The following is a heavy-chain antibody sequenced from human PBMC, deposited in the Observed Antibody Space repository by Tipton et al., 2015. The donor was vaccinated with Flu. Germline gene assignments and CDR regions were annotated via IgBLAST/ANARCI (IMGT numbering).Heavy chain of an antibody. Sequence: TLSLTCTVSGDSISSNDYCWGWIRQPPGKGLEWIGSIDHSGSTYYNPSLKSRVTISVDTSKNQFSLRLNSVTAADTAVYYCARRDYSNYVSDPKNWFDPWGQGTLVTVSS. J-gene: IGHJ5*02. CDR1: GDSISSNDYC. D-gene: IGHD4-11*01. CDR2: IDHSGST. CDR3: ARRDYSNYVSDPKNWFDP. V-gene: IGHV4-39*07.